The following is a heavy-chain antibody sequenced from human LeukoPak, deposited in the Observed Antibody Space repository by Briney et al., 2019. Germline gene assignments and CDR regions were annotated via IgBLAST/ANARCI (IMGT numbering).Heavy chain of an antibody. D-gene: IGHD6-13*01. CDR2: INSDGSSR. Sequence: GGSLRLSCAASGFTFSNYWMHWVRHAPGKGLVWVSRINSDGSSRNYADSVKGRFTISRDNAKNTLYLQMNSLRAEDTAVYYCASASSHRIAAGGDYWGQGTLVTVSS. J-gene: IGHJ4*02. CDR3: ASASSHRIAAGGDY. CDR1: GFTFSNYW. V-gene: IGHV3-74*01.